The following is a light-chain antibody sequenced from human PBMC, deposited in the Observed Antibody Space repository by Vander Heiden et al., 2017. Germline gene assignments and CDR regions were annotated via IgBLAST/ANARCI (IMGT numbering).Light chain of an antibody. V-gene: IGKV1-5*01. CDR3: QDYTSSST. J-gene: IGKJ1*01. Sequence: DIQMTQSPSTLSASVGDRVTITCRASQNIYTWLSCYHQKPGKAPQLLIYDASRLESGVPSRFSGGGYGKEFTLTSDSLQPDDVARYYCQDYTSSSTFGPGTGVEVK. CDR2: DAS. CDR1: QNIYTW.